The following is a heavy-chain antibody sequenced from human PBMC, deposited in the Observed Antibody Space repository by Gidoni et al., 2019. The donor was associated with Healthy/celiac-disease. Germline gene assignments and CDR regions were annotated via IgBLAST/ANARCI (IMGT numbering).Heavy chain of an antibody. Sequence: EVQLVESGGGLVQPGGSLRLSCAASGFPFSSYEMNWVRQAPGKGLEWVSYISSSGSTIYYADSVKGRFTISRDSAKNSLYLQMNSLRAEDTAVYYCARDSAGVLMVYAPQNFDYWGQGTLVTVSS. CDR1: GFPFSSYE. D-gene: IGHD2-8*01. J-gene: IGHJ4*02. V-gene: IGHV3-48*03. CDR3: ARDSAGVLMVYAPQNFDY. CDR2: ISSSGSTI.